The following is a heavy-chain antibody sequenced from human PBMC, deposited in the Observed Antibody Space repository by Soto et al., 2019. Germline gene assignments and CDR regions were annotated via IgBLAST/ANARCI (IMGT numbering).Heavy chain of an antibody. V-gene: IGHV4-34*01. CDR3: ARTRGDSGYADDFDY. D-gene: IGHD5-12*01. Sequence: SETLSLTCAVYGGSFSGYYWSWIRQPPGKGLEWIGEINHSGSTNYNPSLKSRVTISVDTSKNQFSLKLSSVTAADTAVYYCARTRGDSGYADDFDYWGQGTLVTVSS. CDR1: GGSFSGYY. J-gene: IGHJ4*02. CDR2: INHSGST.